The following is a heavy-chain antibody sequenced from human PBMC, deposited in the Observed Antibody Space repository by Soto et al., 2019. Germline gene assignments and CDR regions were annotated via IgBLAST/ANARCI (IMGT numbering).Heavy chain of an antibody. J-gene: IGHJ4*02. CDR1: GDSISTYF. CDR3: ASSKRWLSFDS. V-gene: IGHV4-59*01. CDR2: FYSSGGT. Sequence: PSETLSLTCAVSGDSISTYFSSWFRQPPGKGLEWIGNFYSSGGTNYNPSLKSRVTISLDTSKNEFSLKLTSVTAADTAVFYCASSKRWLSFDSWGPGTLVT. D-gene: IGHD3-22*01.